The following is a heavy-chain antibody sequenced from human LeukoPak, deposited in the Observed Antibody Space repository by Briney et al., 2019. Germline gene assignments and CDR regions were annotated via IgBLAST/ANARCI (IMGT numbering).Heavy chain of an antibody. J-gene: IGHJ4*02. D-gene: IGHD3-3*01. CDR2: IYYSGST. V-gene: IGHV4-59*01. CDR3: ARADYDFWSGYSAFDY. CDR1: GGSISSYY. Sequence: SETLSLTCTVSGGSISSYYWSWIRQPPGKGLEWMGYIYYSGSTNYNPSLKSRVTISVDTSKNQFSLKLSSVTAADTAVYYCARADYDFWSGYSAFDYWGQGTLVTVSS.